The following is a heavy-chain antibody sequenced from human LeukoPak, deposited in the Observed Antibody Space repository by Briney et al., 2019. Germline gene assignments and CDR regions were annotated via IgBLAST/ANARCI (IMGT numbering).Heavy chain of an antibody. CDR3: ARGRTIMVRGRNWFVP. D-gene: IGHD3-10*01. Sequence: SETLSLTCAVYGGSFSGYYWSWIRQPPGKGLEWIGEINHSGSTNYNPSLKSRVTISVDTSKNQFSLKLSSVTAADTAVYYCARGRTIMVRGRNWFVPWGQGTLSPSPQ. J-gene: IGHJ5*02. V-gene: IGHV4-34*01. CDR1: GGSFSGYY. CDR2: INHSGST.